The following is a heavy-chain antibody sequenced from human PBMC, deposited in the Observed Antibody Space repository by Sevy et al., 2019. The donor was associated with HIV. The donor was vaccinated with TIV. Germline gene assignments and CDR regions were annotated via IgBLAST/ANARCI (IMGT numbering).Heavy chain of an antibody. J-gene: IGHJ5*02. Sequence: SETLSLTCTVSGGSISSYYWSWIRQPAGKGLEWIGRIYTSGSTNYNPSLNSRVTMSVDTSKNQLSLKLSSVTAADTAVYYWARDIVVVPAAIWGWFDPWGQGTLVTVSS. CDR1: GGSISSYY. D-gene: IGHD2-2*01. CDR2: IYTSGST. V-gene: IGHV4-4*07. CDR3: ARDIVVVPAAIWGWFDP.